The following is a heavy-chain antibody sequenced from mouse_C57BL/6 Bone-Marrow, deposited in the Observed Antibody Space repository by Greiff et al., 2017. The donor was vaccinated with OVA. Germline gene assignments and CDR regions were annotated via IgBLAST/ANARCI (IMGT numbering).Heavy chain of an antibody. CDR3: ASSMVPYAMDY. V-gene: IGHV1-55*01. J-gene: IGHJ4*01. D-gene: IGHD2-2*01. Sequence: QVQLQQPGAELVQPGASVKMSCKASGYTFTSYWITWVKQRPGQGLEWIGDIYPGSGSTNYNEKFKSKATLTVDTSSSTAYMQLSSLTSEDSAVYYCASSMVPYAMDYWGQGTSVTVSS. CDR1: GYTFTSYW. CDR2: IYPGSGST.